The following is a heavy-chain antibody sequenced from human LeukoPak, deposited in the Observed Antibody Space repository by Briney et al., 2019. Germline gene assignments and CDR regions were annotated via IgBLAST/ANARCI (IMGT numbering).Heavy chain of an antibody. CDR3: AKDTKSRSNPRLVIRGFDY. CDR2: ISWNSGSI. D-gene: IGHD3-9*01. Sequence: PGRSLRLSCAASGFTFDDYAMHWVRQAPGKGLEWVSGISWNSGSIGYADSVKGRFTISRDNAKNSLNLQMNSLRAEDTALYYCAKDTKSRSNPRLVIRGFDYWGQGTLVTVSS. CDR1: GFTFDDYA. V-gene: IGHV3-9*01. J-gene: IGHJ4*02.